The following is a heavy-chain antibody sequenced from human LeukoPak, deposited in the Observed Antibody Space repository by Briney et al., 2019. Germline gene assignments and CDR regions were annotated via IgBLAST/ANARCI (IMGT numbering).Heavy chain of an antibody. D-gene: IGHD2-2*01. J-gene: IGHJ4*02. CDR2: ISGSGGST. Sequence: SGGSLRLSCAASGFTFSSYAMSWVRQAPGKGLEWVSAISGSGGSTYYADSVKGRFTISRDNSKNTLYLQMNGLRAEDTAVYYCAKDRGNIVVVPAAIPTMALDYWGQGTLVTVSS. CDR1: GFTFSSYA. CDR3: AKDRGNIVVVPAAIPTMALDY. V-gene: IGHV3-23*01.